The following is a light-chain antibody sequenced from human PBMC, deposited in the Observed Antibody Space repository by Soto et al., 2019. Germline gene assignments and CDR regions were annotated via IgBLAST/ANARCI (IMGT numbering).Light chain of an antibody. V-gene: IGKV3-11*01. Sequence: EIVLSQSPATLSLSPGERATLSCRASQSVSSYLAWYQHKPCQAPRLLIHEASKRATGIPARFSGSGSGTDFTLNISILEPEAFPVYYCQQRSNWPPTWTFGQGTKVDVK. J-gene: IGKJ1*01. CDR2: EAS. CDR3: QQRSNWPPTWT. CDR1: QSVSSY.